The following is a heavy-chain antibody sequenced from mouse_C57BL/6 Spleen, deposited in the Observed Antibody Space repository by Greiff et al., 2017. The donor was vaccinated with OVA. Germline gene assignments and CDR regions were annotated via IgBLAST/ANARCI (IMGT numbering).Heavy chain of an antibody. Sequence: EVKLMESGGGLVQPTGSLKLPCAASGFSFNTYAMNWVRQAPGKGLAWVDRISSKSNTYATYYADSVKDRFTISRDDSESMLYLQMNNLKTEDTAMYYCVRHSVEGAMDYWGQGTSVTVSS. CDR2: ISSKSNTYAT. J-gene: IGHJ4*01. CDR3: VRHSVEGAMDY. V-gene: IGHV10-1*01. D-gene: IGHD1-1*01. CDR1: GFSFNTYA.